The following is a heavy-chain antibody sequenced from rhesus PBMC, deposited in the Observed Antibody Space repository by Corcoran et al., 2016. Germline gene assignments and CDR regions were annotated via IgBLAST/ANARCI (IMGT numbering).Heavy chain of an antibody. CDR1: GGSISSSYW. Sequence: QVQLQESGPGVVKPSETLSLTCAVSGGSISSSYWWSWIRQSPGKGLEWIGGSYGSASSTAFDPPLKSRVTMSIDTSKNQFVLKLSSVPAAGTAVYYCARQLLSLFDYWGQGVLVTVSS. CDR3: ARQLLSLFDY. J-gene: IGHJ4*01. CDR2: SYGSASST. D-gene: IGHD2-33*01. V-gene: IGHV4-93*02.